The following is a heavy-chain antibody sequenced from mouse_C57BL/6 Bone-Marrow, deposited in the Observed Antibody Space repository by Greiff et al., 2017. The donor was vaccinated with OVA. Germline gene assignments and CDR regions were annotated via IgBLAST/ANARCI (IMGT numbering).Heavy chain of an antibody. CDR3: TRGYSNYYAMDY. V-gene: IGHV1-15*01. J-gene: IGHJ4*01. CDR2: IDSETGGT. D-gene: IGHD2-5*01. Sequence: QVQLQQSGAELVRPGASVTLSCKASGYTFTDYEMHWVKQTPVHGLEWIGAIDSETGGTAYHQKFKGKAILNADKSSRTAYMERRSLTSEDSAVYYCTRGYSNYYAMDYWGQGTSVTVSS. CDR1: GYTFTDYE.